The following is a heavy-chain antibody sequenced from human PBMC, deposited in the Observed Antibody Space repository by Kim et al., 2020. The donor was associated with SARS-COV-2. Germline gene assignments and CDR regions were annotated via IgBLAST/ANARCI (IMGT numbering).Heavy chain of an antibody. Sequence: GGSLRLSCVGSKFSFSTYWMTWVRQTPGKGLEWVANIKEDGSKKYYVDSVRGRFTISRDNAKNSVFLQMNSLGAEDTAVYYCATLPYSMAFEDWGRGTLVTVSS. CDR1: KFSFSTYW. CDR3: ATLPYSMAFED. J-gene: IGHJ4*02. D-gene: IGHD2-2*02. CDR2: IKEDGSKK. V-gene: IGHV3-7*01.